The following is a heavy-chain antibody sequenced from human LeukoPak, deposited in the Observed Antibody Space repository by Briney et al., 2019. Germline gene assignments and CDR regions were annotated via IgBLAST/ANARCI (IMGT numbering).Heavy chain of an antibody. V-gene: IGHV1-69*04. CDR2: VIPILGIA. J-gene: IGHJ4*02. CDR1: GGTFSSYA. CDR3: ARGGGDCLDY. D-gene: IGHD2-21*01. Sequence: SVKVSCKASGGTFSSYAISWVRQAPGQGLEWMGRVIPILGIANYAQKFQGRVTITADKSTSTAYMELSSLRSEDTAGYYCARGGGDCLDYWGQGTLVTVSS.